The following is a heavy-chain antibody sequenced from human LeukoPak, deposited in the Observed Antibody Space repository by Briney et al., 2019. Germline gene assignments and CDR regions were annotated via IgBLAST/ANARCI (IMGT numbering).Heavy chain of an antibody. CDR2: ISYDGSNK. V-gene: IGHV3-30*03. CDR1: GFTFSSYA. CDR3: ARVQYYGSGSYYHWFDP. Sequence: GGSLRLSCAASGFTFSSYAMHWVRQAPGKGLEWVAVISYDGSNKYFTDSVKGLITISRDNAKNTLYLQMNSLRAEDTAVYYCARVQYYGSGSYYHWFDPWGQGTLVTVSS. D-gene: IGHD3-10*01. J-gene: IGHJ5*02.